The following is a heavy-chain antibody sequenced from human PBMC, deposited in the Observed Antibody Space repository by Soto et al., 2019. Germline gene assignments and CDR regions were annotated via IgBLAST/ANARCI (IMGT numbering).Heavy chain of an antibody. CDR2: VSPPFRTS. Sequence: QVQLVQSGAEVKKPGSSVKVSCKTSGVSFNNNGIGWVRQAPGHGLEWMGGVSPPFRTSNYARKFQGRISCTAYASTGTVNMELSSLASEDTAQYYCARVLYYGSGSYSPYGMDVWGQGTTVTVSS. V-gene: IGHV1-69*01. D-gene: IGHD3-10*01. CDR3: ARVLYYGSGSYSPYGMDV. CDR1: GVSFNNNG. J-gene: IGHJ6*02.